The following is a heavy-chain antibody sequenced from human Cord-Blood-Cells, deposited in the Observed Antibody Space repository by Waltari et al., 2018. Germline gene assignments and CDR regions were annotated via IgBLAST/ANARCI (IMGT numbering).Heavy chain of an antibody. CDR3: ARTPPGGYSPYYFDY. CDR2: IIPIFGTA. Sequence: QVQLQQSGAEVKNPGSSVKDSCTASGGTFSSYANTWVRQAPGQGLEWMGGIIPIFGTANYAQKFQGRVTITADESTSTAYMGLSSLRSEDTAVYYCARTPPGGYSPYYFDYWGQGTLVTVSS. D-gene: IGHD3-10*01. J-gene: IGHJ4*02. V-gene: IGHV1-69*12. CDR1: GGTFSSYA.